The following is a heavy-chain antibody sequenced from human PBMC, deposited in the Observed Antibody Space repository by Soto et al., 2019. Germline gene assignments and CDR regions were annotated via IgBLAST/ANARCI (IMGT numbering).Heavy chain of an antibody. J-gene: IGHJ4*02. CDR1: GYSFTSYW. Sequence: EFLTTSFAGSGYSFTSYWIGLVRQMRGKGLEWMGIIYPGDSDTRYSPSFQGQVTISADKSISTAYLQWSSLKASDTAMYYCATQSYYDSSGYPAFDYWGQGTLVTVSS. CDR2: IYPGDSDT. D-gene: IGHD3-22*01. V-gene: IGHV5-51*01. CDR3: ATQSYYDSSGYPAFDY.